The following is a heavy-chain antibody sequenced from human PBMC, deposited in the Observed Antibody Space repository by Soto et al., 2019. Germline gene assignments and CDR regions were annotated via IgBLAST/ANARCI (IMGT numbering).Heavy chain of an antibody. CDR2: IYWDDDK. V-gene: IGHV2-5*02. CDR1: GFSLSTSGVG. Sequence: QITLKESGPTLVKPTQTLTLTCTFSGFSLSTSGVGVGWIRQPPGKALEWLALIYWDDDKRYSPSLKSRLTITKDASKNQVVLPMTNMDPVDTATYDCAHNSSYYFDYWGQGTLVTVSS. CDR3: AHNSSYYFDY. D-gene: IGHD6-6*01. J-gene: IGHJ4*02.